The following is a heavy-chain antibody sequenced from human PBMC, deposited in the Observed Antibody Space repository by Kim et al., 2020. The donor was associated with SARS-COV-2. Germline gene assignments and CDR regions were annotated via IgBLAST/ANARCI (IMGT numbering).Heavy chain of an antibody. J-gene: IGHJ5*02. V-gene: IGHV4-30-4*01. Sequence: SETLSLTCTVSGGSISSGDYYWSWIRQPPGKGLEWIGYIYYSGSTYYNPSLKSRVTISVDTSKNQFSLKLSSVTAADTAVYYCATQGPMGAGWFDPWGQGTLVTVSS. CDR3: ATQGPMGAGWFDP. CDR2: IYYSGST. D-gene: IGHD3-16*01. CDR1: GGSISSGDYY.